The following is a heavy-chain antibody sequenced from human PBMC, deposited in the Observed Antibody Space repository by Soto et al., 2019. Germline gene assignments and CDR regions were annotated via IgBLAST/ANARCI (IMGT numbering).Heavy chain of an antibody. Sequence: EVQLLESGGGLVQPGGSLRLSCAASGFTFSSYAMSWVSQAPGTGLEWVSAISGSGGSTYYADSVKGRFTISRDNSTNTLYLQLNSRSAEDTAVSDCARRRGWHIDYWGQRTRVTVPS. D-gene: IGHD6-19*01. J-gene: IGHJ4*02. CDR1: GFTFSSYA. CDR3: ARRRGWHIDY. CDR2: ISGSGGST. V-gene: IGHV3-23*01.